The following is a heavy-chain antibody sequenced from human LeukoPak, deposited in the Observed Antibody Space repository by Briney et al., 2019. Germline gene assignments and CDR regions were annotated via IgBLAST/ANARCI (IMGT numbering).Heavy chain of an antibody. V-gene: IGHV3-30-3*01. J-gene: IGHJ4*02. CDR1: GFTFSSYA. CDR3: ARSANYDF. D-gene: IGHD4/OR15-4a*01. CDR2: ISYDGSNK. Sequence: GGSLRLSCAASGFTFSSYAMHWVRQAPGKGLEWVAVISYDGSNKHYADSVKGRFTISRDNAKNSLYLQVNSLRAEDTAVYYCARSANYDFWGQGTLVTVSS.